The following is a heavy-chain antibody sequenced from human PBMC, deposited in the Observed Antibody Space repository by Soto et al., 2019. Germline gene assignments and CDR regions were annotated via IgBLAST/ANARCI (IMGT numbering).Heavy chain of an antibody. V-gene: IGHV3-11*01. J-gene: IGHJ6*02. D-gene: IGHD2-2*02. CDR2: ISSSGSTI. CDR1: GFTFSDYY. Sequence: PGGSLRLSCAASGFTFSDYYMSWIRQAPGKGLEWVSYISSSGSTIYYADSVKGRFTISRDNAKNSLYLQMNSLRAEDTAVYYCARDRRYGSSTSCSTYGMDVWGQGTTVTVS. CDR3: ARDRRYGSSTSCSTYGMDV.